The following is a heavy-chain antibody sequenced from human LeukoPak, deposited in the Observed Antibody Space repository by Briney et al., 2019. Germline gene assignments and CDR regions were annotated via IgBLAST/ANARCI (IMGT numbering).Heavy chain of an antibody. CDR3: ARDLTIFGVVIMGSDGMDV. CDR1: GFTFSSYG. D-gene: IGHD3-3*01. J-gene: IGHJ6*02. Sequence: GRSLRLSCAASGFTFSSYGMHWVRQAPGKGLEWVAVIWYDGSNKYYADSVKGRFTISRDNSKNTLYLQMNSLRAEDTAVYYCARDLTIFGVVIMGSDGMDVWGQGTTVTVSS. V-gene: IGHV3-33*01. CDR2: IWYDGSNK.